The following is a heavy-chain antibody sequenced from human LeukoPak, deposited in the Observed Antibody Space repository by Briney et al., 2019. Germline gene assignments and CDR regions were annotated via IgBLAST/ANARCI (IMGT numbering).Heavy chain of an antibody. CDR1: GGTFSSYA. D-gene: IGHD6-19*01. Sequence: SVKVSCKASGGTFSSYAISWVRQAPGQGLEWMGGIIPIFGIANYAQKFQGRVTITTDESTSTAYMELSSLRSEDTAVYYCATSPSSGWYPDYWGQGTLVTVSS. J-gene: IGHJ4*02. CDR2: IIPIFGIA. CDR3: ATSPSSGWYPDY. V-gene: IGHV1-69*05.